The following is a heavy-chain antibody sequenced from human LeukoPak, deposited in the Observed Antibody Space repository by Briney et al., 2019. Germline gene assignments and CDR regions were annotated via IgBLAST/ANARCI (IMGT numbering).Heavy chain of an antibody. CDR1: GFTFSSYW. J-gene: IGHJ6*02. Sequence: PGGSLRLSCAASGFTFSSYWMHWVRQAPGRGRVGVSRINIDGSSTSYADSVKGRFTISRDNAKNTLYLQMNSLRAEDTAVYYCASINYGGNSWFGYYYYGMDVWGQGTTVTVSS. D-gene: IGHD4-23*01. CDR3: ASINYGGNSWFGYYYYGMDV. V-gene: IGHV3-74*01. CDR2: INIDGSST.